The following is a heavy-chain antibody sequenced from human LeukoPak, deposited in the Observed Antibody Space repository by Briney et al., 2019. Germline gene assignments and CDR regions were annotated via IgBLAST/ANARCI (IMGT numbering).Heavy chain of an antibody. CDR1: GGSISSYY. J-gene: IGHJ6*02. D-gene: IGHD1-7*01. Sequence: SETLSLTCTVSGGSISSYYWSWIRQPPGKGLEWIGYIYYTGSTNYNPSLKSRVTISVDTSKNQFSLKLSSVTAADTAVYYCARGLDNWNYVYYYYYGMDVWGQGTTVTVSS. CDR2: IYYTGST. CDR3: ARGLDNWNYVYYYYYGMDV. V-gene: IGHV4-59*12.